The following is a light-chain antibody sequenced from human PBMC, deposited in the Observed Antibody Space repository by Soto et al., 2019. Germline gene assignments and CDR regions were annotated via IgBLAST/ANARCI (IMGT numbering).Light chain of an antibody. J-gene: IGKJ1*01. CDR2: WAS. Sequence: IVLTQSPDSLAVSLGERATINCKSSRNALYSSDNKNYLAWYQQKAGQPPKLLIYWASTRESGVPDRFSGGGSGTDFTLTINSLQAEDVAVYYCQHWTTLGQGTKVEIK. CDR3: QHWTT. V-gene: IGKV4-1*01. CDR1: RNALYSSDNKNY.